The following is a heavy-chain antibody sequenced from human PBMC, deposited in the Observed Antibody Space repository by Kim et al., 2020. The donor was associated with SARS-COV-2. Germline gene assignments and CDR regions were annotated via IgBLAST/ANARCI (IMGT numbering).Heavy chain of an antibody. J-gene: IGHJ6*02. CDR2: INRDGSGT. V-gene: IGHV3-74*01. CDR3: ARDLDPNSNYYFYGMDV. D-gene: IGHD3-3*01. Sequence: GGSLRLSCAASGFTFNSYWMHWVRQAPGKGLVWVSRINRDGSGTSYADSVKGRFTISRDNAQSTLYLQMNSLRAEDTAVYYCARDLDPNSNYYFYGMDVWGQGTTVTVSS. CDR1: GFTFNSYW.